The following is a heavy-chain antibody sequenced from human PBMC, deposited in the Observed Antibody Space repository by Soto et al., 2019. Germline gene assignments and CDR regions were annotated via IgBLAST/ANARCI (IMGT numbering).Heavy chain of an antibody. Sequence: QVQLVQSGAEVKKPGASVKVSCKASGYTFTSYGISWVRQAPGQGLEWMGWISAYNGNTNYAQKLQGRVTMTTDTXXSTAYMGLRSLRSADTAVYYCARAPIDFWSGRHDYWGQGTLVTVSS. V-gene: IGHV1-18*01. J-gene: IGHJ4*02. D-gene: IGHD3-3*01. CDR2: ISAYNGNT. CDR3: ARAPIDFWSGRHDY. CDR1: GYTFTSYG.